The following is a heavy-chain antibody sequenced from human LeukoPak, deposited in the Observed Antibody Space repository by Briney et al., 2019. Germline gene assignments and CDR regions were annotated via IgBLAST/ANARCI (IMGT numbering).Heavy chain of an antibody. D-gene: IGHD6-13*01. J-gene: IGHJ4*02. CDR1: GYSISSGYY. V-gene: IGHV4-38-2*02. CDR2: IYYSGST. CDR3: ARVARSSFS. Sequence: SETLSLTCTVSGYSISSGYYWGWIRQPPGKGLEWIGSIYYSGSTYYNPSLKSRVTISLDTSKNQFSLKLSSVTAADTAVYYCARVARSSFSWGQGTLVTVSS.